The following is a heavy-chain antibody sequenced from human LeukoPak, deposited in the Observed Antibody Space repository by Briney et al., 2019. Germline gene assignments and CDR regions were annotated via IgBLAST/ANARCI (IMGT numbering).Heavy chain of an antibody. CDR3: ARQPNDYSDYTFES. Sequence: SETLSLTCTVSGGSISSYYWSWIRQPAGKGLEWIGRIYTSGSTNYNPSLKSRVTISVDKSKNQFSLKLSSVTAADSAVYYCARQPNDYSDYTFESWGQGTLVTVSS. V-gene: IGHV4-4*07. J-gene: IGHJ4*02. CDR2: IYTSGST. D-gene: IGHD4-11*01. CDR1: GGSISSYY.